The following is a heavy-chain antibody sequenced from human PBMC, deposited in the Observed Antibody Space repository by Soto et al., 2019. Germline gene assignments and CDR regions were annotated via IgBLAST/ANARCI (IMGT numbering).Heavy chain of an antibody. Sequence: GGSLRLSCAASGFTFSSYSIYWVRQAPGKGLEWVSGISGSGSGTYYADSVKGRFAISRDNSKNTLYLQMNSLRAEDTAAYYCAKVDTAMATTYYYYGMDVWGQGTTVTVSS. V-gene: IGHV3-23*01. D-gene: IGHD5-18*01. CDR3: AKVDTAMATTYYYYGMDV. J-gene: IGHJ6*02. CDR2: ISGSGSGT. CDR1: GFTFSSYS.